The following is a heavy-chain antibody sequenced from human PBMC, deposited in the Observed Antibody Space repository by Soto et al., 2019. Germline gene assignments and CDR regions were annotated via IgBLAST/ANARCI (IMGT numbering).Heavy chain of an antibody. CDR1: NGSLSGYY. Sequence: SETLSLTCAVFNGSLSGYYWSWIRQPPGKGPEWIGESNHGGSTNYNPSLRSRLTISVDTSKNQFSLRLRSVTAADTAVYYCARGSRSLYYYDTSASNYFGTWGQGTLVTAS. CDR2: SNHGGST. D-gene: IGHD3-22*01. J-gene: IGHJ5*02. V-gene: IGHV4-34*01. CDR3: ARGSRSLYYYDTSASNYFGT.